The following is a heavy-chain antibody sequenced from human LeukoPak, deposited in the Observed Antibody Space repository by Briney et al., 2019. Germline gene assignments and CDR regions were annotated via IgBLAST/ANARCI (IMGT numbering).Heavy chain of an antibody. D-gene: IGHD3-10*01. Sequence: SGPTLVNPTQTLTLTCTFSGFLLRTSGVGVGWIRQPPGKALEWLALIYWDDDNRYSPSLNSKLAVNKDTSKNQVVLTVTNMDPVDTATYYCARIPMVRGLRGGDYFDYWGQGTRVTVSS. J-gene: IGHJ4*02. V-gene: IGHV2-5*02. CDR2: IYWDDDN. CDR1: GFLLRTSGVG. CDR3: ARIPMVRGLRGGDYFDY.